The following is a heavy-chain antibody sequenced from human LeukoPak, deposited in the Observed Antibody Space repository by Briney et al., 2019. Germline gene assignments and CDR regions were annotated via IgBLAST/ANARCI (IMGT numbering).Heavy chain of an antibody. CDR3: ARHMLPSGWYFDY. D-gene: IGHD6-19*01. Sequence: PSQTLSLTCTVSGGSISSGSYYWSWIRQPAGKGLEWIGRIYTSGSTNYNPSLKSRVTISVDTSKNQFSLKLSSVTAADTAVYYCARHMLPSGWYFDYWGQGTLVTVSS. CDR1: GGSISSGSYY. CDR2: IYTSGST. J-gene: IGHJ4*02. V-gene: IGHV4-61*02.